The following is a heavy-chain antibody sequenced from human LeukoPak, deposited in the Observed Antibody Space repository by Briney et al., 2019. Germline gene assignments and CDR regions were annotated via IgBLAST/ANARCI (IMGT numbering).Heavy chain of an antibody. Sequence: GGSLRLSCAASGFTFSSYAMHWVRQAPGKGLEWVAVISYDGSNKYYADSVKGRFTISRDNSKNTPYLQMNSLRAEDTAVYYCARVRFRSGSSEPVDYWGQGTLVTVSS. CDR2: ISYDGSNK. D-gene: IGHD1-26*01. CDR3: ARVRFRSGSSEPVDY. V-gene: IGHV3-30-3*01. J-gene: IGHJ4*02. CDR1: GFTFSSYA.